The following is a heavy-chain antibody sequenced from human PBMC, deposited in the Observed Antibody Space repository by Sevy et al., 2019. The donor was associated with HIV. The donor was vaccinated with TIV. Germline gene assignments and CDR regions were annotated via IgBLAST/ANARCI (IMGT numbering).Heavy chain of an antibody. Sequence: SLRLSCAASGFSLSDHAVSWVRQTPGKGLEWLAVISYNGRNQYYADSVKGRFTISKDDSKNTLYLQLNSLRAEDTAVYYCARFVGYCSGGRCSIIDFWGQGTMVTVSS. V-gene: IGHV3-30*04. CDR1: GFSLSDHA. J-gene: IGHJ4*02. CDR2: ISYNGRNQ. CDR3: ARFVGYCSGGRCSIIDF. D-gene: IGHD2-15*01.